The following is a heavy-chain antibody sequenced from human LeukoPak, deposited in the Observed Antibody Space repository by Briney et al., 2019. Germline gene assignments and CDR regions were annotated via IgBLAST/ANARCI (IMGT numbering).Heavy chain of an antibody. CDR3: ATSRQGYYDSSGYYTS. J-gene: IGHJ4*02. Sequence: GASVTVSCKASGYTFTSYGISWVRQAPGQGLEWMGWISAYNGNTNYAQKLQGRVTMTTDTSTSTAYMELRSLRSDDTAVYYCATSRQGYYDSSGYYTSWGQGTLVTVSS. CDR1: GYTFTSYG. D-gene: IGHD3-22*01. V-gene: IGHV1-18*01. CDR2: ISAYNGNT.